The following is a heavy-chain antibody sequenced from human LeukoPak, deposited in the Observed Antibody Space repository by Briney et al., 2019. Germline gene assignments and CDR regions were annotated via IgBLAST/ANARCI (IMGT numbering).Heavy chain of an antibody. J-gene: IGHJ5*02. CDR3: TKSSWFDP. V-gene: IGHV3-23*01. CDR2: ISGSGGST. CDR1: GFTFSNYG. Sequence: GGTLRLSCAASGFTFSNYGMSWVRQAPGKGLEWVSAISGSGGSTYYADSVKGRFTISRDNSKNTLYLQMNSLRAEDTAAYYCTKSSWFDPWGQGTLVTVSS.